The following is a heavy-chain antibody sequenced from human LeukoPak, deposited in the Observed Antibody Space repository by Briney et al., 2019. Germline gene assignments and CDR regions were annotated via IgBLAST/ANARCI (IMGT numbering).Heavy chain of an antibody. V-gene: IGHV1-18*01. Sequence: ASVKVSCKASGYTFTSYGISWVRQAPGQALEWMGWITPFNGNTNYAQKFQDRVTITRDRSTSTAYMELSRLRSDDTAVYYCARDLSMVRGVIDYWGQGTLVTVSS. D-gene: IGHD3-10*01. CDR2: ITPFNGNT. CDR3: ARDLSMVRGVIDY. CDR1: GYTFTSYG. J-gene: IGHJ4*02.